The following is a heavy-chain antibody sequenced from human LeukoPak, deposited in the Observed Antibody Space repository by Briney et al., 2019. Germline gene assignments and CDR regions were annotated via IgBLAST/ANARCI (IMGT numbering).Heavy chain of an antibody. D-gene: IGHD6-19*01. CDR1: GYTFTGYY. CDR3: ARDKSGNSGWYSYFDY. J-gene: IGHJ4*02. Sequence: GASVKVSCKASGYTFTGYYMHWVRQAPGQGLEWMGWINPNSGGTNYAPKFQGRVTMTRDTSISTAYMELSRLRSDDTAVYYCARDKSGNSGWYSYFDYWGQGTLVTVSS. V-gene: IGHV1-2*02. CDR2: INPNSGGT.